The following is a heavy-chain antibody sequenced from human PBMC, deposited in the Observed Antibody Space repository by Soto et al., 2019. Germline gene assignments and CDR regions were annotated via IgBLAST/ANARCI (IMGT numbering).Heavy chain of an antibody. CDR3: ARGAIRGYSYGYSDY. CDR1: GFTFSSYT. Sequence: GGSLRLSCAGSGFTFSSYTMDWVRQAPGKGLQWVSSISITSSYIYYADSVKGRFAISRDNARNSPYLQMNSLRAEDTAVYYCARGAIRGYSYGYSDYWGQGTLVTVSS. CDR2: ISITSSYI. D-gene: IGHD5-18*01. J-gene: IGHJ4*02. V-gene: IGHV3-21*01.